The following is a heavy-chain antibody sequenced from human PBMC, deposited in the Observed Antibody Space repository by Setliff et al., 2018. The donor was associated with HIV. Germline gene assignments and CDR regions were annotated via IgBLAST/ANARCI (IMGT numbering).Heavy chain of an antibody. Sequence: PSETLSLTCTVSGGSISSYYWSWIRQPPGKGLEWIGYSSTSGCTNCNPSLESRVTISVDTSKNQVSLKLRSVTAADTAVYYCARELRGGYSGSYIPSRWFDPWGQGTLVTVSS. V-gene: IGHV4-4*08. D-gene: IGHD1-26*01. J-gene: IGHJ5*02. CDR3: ARELRGGYSGSYIPSRWFDP. CDR2: SSTSGCT. CDR1: GGSISSYY.